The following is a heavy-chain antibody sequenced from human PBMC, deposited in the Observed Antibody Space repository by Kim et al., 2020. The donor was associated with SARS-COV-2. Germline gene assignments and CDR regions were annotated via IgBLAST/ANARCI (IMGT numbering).Heavy chain of an antibody. J-gene: IGHJ4*02. D-gene: IGHD4-17*01. V-gene: IGHV3-73*01. Sequence: GGSLRLSCAASGFTFSGSAMHWVRQASGKGLEWVGRIRSKANSYATAYAASVKGRFTISRDDSKNTAYLQMNSLKTEDTAVYYCTFSGDYGDYGGDYWGQGTLVTVSS. CDR1: GFTFSGSA. CDR3: TFSGDYGDYGGDY. CDR2: IRSKANSYAT.